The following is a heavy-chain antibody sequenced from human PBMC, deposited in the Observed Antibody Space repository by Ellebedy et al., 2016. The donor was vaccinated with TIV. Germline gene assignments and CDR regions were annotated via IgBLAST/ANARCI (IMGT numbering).Heavy chain of an antibody. J-gene: IGHJ3*02. D-gene: IGHD6-13*01. Sequence: SGPTLVKPTQTLTLTCTFSGFSLSTSGMCVSWIRQPPGKALEWLALIDWDDDKYYSTSLKTRLTISKDTSKNQVVLTMTNMDPVDTATYYCARLYGYSSSWYTGGAFDIWGQGTMVTVSS. CDR2: IDWDDDK. CDR3: ARLYGYSSSWYTGGAFDI. CDR1: GFSLSTSGMC. V-gene: IGHV2-70*01.